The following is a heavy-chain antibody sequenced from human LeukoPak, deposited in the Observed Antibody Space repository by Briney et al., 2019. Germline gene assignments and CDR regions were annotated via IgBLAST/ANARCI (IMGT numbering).Heavy chain of an antibody. J-gene: IGHJ4*02. CDR2: IYYSGNT. Sequence: SETLPLTCTVSGGSISTYYWSWIRQPPGKGLEWIGYIYYSGNTNYNRSLKSRVTMSVDTSNNQFSLKLSSVTAADTAVYYCARNDIPYYFDYWGQGTLVTVSS. V-gene: IGHV4-59*08. CDR1: GGSISTYY. CDR3: ARNDIPYYFDY. D-gene: IGHD2-21*01.